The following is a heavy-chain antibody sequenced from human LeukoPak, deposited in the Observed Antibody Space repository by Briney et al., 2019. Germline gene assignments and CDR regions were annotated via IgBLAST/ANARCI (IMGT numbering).Heavy chain of an antibody. D-gene: IGHD6-13*01. CDR1: GFTFDDYA. V-gene: IGHV3-9*01. J-gene: IGHJ3*02. CDR2: ISWNSGSI. Sequence: PGGSLRLSCAASGFTFDDYAMHWVRQAPGKGLEWVSGISWNSGSIGYADSVKGRFTISRDNAKNSLYLQMNSLRAEDTAVYYCADSSSWYSDAFDIWGQGTMVTVSS. CDR3: ADSSSWYSDAFDI.